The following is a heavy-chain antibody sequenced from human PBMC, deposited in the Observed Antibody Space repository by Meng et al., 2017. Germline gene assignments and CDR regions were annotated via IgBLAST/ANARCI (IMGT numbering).Heavy chain of an antibody. Sequence: SETLSLTCTVSGGSISSYYWSWIRQPPGKGLEWIGYIYYSGSTNYNPSLKSRVTISVDTSKNQFSLKLSSVTAADTAVYYCARDRIGVAAAANYYYGMDVCGQGTTVTVSS. CDR2: IYYSGST. CDR1: GGSISSYY. D-gene: IGHD6-13*01. J-gene: IGHJ6*02. V-gene: IGHV4-59*01. CDR3: ARDRIGVAAAANYYYGMDV.